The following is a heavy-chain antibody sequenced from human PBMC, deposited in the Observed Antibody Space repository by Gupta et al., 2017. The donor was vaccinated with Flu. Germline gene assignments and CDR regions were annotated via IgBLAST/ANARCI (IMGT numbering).Heavy chain of an antibody. CDR2: ISGSGGST. Sequence: EVQLLESGGGLVQPGGSLRLSCAASDFTFSSYAMRWVRQAPGTGLEWVSAISGSGGSTYYADSVKGRFTISRDNSKNTLYLQMNSLRAEDTAVYYCAKGSGVTMVRGVIIKPEHYFDYWGQGTLVTVSS. D-gene: IGHD3-10*01. V-gene: IGHV3-23*01. CDR3: AKGSGVTMVRGVIIKPEHYFDY. CDR1: DFTFSSYA. J-gene: IGHJ4*02.